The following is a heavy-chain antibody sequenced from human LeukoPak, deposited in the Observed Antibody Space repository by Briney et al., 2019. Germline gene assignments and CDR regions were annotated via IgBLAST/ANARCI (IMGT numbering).Heavy chain of an antibody. J-gene: IGHJ4*02. CDR1: GGTFSSYA. CDR3: GRSPTGYGFDY. Sequence: RASVKVSCKASGGTFSSYAISWVRQAPGQGLEWMGIINPSGGSTSYAQKFQGRVTMTRDMSTSTVYMELSSLRSEDTAGYSCGRSPTGYGFDYWGQGTLVTVSS. D-gene: IGHD1-14*01. CDR2: INPSGGST. V-gene: IGHV1-46*01.